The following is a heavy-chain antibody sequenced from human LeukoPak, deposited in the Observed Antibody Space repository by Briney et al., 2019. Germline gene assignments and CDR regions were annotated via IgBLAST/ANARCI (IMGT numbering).Heavy chain of an antibody. CDR1: GFTFSSYA. CDR3: AKDGFEIAVAARVEPFDY. V-gene: IGHV3-23*01. J-gene: IGHJ4*02. D-gene: IGHD6-19*01. CDR2: ISGSGGST. Sequence: GGSLRLSCAASGFTFSSYAISWVRQAPGKGLEWAAAISGSGGSTYYADSVKGRFTISRDNSKNTLYLQMNSLRAEDTAVYYCAKDGFEIAVAARVEPFDYWGQGTLVTVSS.